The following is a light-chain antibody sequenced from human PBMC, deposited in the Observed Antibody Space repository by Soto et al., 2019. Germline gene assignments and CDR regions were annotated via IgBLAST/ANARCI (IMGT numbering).Light chain of an antibody. CDR2: AAS. V-gene: IGKV1-9*01. CDR3: QQLNRFPIM. J-gene: IGKJ5*01. CDR1: QGISSY. Sequence: DIQLTQSPSFLSASVGDRVTITCRASQGISSYLAWYQQKPGKAPKLLIYAASTLQSGVPSRFSGSGSGTDFTLTISSLQPEDFATYYCQQLNRFPIMFGQGTLLEIK.